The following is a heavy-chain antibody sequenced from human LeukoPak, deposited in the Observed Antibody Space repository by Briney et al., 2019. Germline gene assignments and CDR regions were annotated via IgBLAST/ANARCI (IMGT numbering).Heavy chain of an antibody. Sequence: ASVKLSCKASGYTFTGYSMHWVRQAPGQGLEWMGWINPNRGGTNYAQKFQGRVTMTRDTSINTADLELSRLRSDDTAVYYCARSSITFGGVIVILDFWAQGTLVTVSS. CDR3: ARSSITFGGVIVILDF. J-gene: IGHJ4*02. CDR2: INPNRGGT. V-gene: IGHV1-2*02. D-gene: IGHD3-16*02. CDR1: GYTFTGYS.